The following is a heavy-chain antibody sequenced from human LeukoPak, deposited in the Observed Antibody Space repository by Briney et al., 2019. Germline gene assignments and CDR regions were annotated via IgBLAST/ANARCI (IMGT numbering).Heavy chain of an antibody. Sequence: SSVKVSCKTSGGTFNNSAISWVRQAPGQGLEWLGGITPLFGTAGYAQKFQGRVTITKDESTRTVYLELTSLTSDDTAVYYCARDVHGDYGSGWFDPWGQGTLVSVSS. J-gene: IGHJ5*02. V-gene: IGHV1-69*05. CDR1: GGTFNNSA. CDR2: ITPLFGTA. D-gene: IGHD4-17*01. CDR3: ARDVHGDYGSGWFDP.